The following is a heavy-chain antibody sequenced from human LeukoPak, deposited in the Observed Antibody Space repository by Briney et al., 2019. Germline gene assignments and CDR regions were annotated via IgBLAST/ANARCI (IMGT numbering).Heavy chain of an antibody. CDR1: GFTVSSNY. CDR3: AREGRGLGYAEAFDI. CDR2: IYSGGST. V-gene: IGHV3-53*01. J-gene: IGHJ3*02. Sequence: PGGSLRLSCAASGFTVSSNYMSWVRQAPGKGLEWVSVIYSGGSTYYADSVKGRFTISGDNSKNTLYLQMNSLRAEDTAVYYCAREGRGLGYAEAFDIWGQGTMVTVSS. D-gene: IGHD5-12*01.